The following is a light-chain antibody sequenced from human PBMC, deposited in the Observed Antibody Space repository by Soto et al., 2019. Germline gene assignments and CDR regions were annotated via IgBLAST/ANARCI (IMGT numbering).Light chain of an antibody. CDR1: SSDVGGYNY. Sequence: QSALTQPASVSGSPGQSITISCTGTSSDVGGYNYVSWYQQHPGKAPKHIIYEVSNRPSGVSNRFSGSKSGNTASLTISGLQAEDEADYYCNSYTSKSTGVVGTGTKLTVL. V-gene: IGLV2-14*01. J-gene: IGLJ1*01. CDR2: EVS. CDR3: NSYTSKSTGV.